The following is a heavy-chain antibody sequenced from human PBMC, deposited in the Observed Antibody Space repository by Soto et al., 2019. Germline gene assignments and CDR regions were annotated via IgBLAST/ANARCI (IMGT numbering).Heavy chain of an antibody. CDR2: IWYDGSNK. J-gene: IGHJ4*02. Sequence: GGSLRLSCAASGFTFSSYGMHWVRQAPGKGLEWVAVIWYDGSNKYYADSVKGRFTISRDNSKNTLYLQMNSLRAEDTAVYYCARDSLAAADIFDYWGQGTLVTVSS. V-gene: IGHV3-33*01. CDR3: ARDSLAAADIFDY. CDR1: GFTFSSYG. D-gene: IGHD6-13*01.